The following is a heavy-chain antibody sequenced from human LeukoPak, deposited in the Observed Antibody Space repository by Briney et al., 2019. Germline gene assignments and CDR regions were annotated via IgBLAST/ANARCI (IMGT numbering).Heavy chain of an antibody. CDR2: IHSSATYI. D-gene: IGHD2-2*01. Sequence: GWSLRLSCAASGFLFGGHAMVWIRQAPGKGLDCVSSIHSSATYITYADSVRGRFTISRDNDKNSLVLDMNDLTANDTAGYYFPRAAIRVDFFDSWGQGTLVAVSS. V-gene: IGHV3-21*06. J-gene: IGHJ4*02. CDR1: GFLFGGHA. CDR3: PRAAIRVDFFDS.